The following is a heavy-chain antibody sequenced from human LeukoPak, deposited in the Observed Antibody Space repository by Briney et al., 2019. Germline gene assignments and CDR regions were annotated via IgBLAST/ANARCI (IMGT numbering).Heavy chain of an antibody. Sequence: ASVKVSCKASGYTFTGYYMHWVRQAPGQGLEWMGWINPNSGGTNYAQKFQGRVTMTRDTSISTVYMELSRLRSDDTAVYYCARVTGYYYENTGYYHHAFDIWGQGTMVTVSS. J-gene: IGHJ3*02. D-gene: IGHD3-22*01. V-gene: IGHV1-2*02. CDR1: GYTFTGYY. CDR2: INPNSGGT. CDR3: ARVTGYYYENTGYYHHAFDI.